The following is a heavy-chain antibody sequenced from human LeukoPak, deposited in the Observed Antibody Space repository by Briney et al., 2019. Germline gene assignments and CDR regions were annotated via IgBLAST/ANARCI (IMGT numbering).Heavy chain of an antibody. D-gene: IGHD3-22*01. Sequence: SETLSLTCAVSGGSISSGDYYWSWIRQPPGKGLEWIGYIYYSGSTYYNPSLKSRVTISVDTSKNQFSLKLSSVTAADTAVYYCARDDYDSSGYYFGYWGQGTLVTVSS. CDR2: IYYSGST. CDR1: GGSISSGDYY. J-gene: IGHJ4*02. CDR3: ARDDYDSSGYYFGY. V-gene: IGHV4-30-4*01.